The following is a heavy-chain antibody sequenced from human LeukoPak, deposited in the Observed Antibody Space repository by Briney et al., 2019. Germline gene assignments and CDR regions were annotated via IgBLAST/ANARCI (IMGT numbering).Heavy chain of an antibody. CDR3: ARDPGFSSFDY. J-gene: IGHJ4*02. V-gene: IGHV3-7*01. D-gene: IGHD3-3*02. CDR2: INRDGSVK. CDR1: GFTFSDYW. Sequence: GGSLRLSCAVSGFTFSDYWVTWVRQTPGKGLEFVANINRDGSVKNYVDSVKGRFTISRDNAKNSLYLQMISLRVDDTAIYYCARDPGFSSFDYWGQGILVTVSS.